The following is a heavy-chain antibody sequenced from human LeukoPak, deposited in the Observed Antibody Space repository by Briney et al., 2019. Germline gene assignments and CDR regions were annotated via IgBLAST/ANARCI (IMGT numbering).Heavy chain of an antibody. CDR2: ISYDGSNK. D-gene: IGHD3-3*01. V-gene: IGHV3-30-3*01. CDR1: RFTFSSYA. CDR3: ARDCDFWSGFIDY. Sequence: GGSLRLSCAASRFTFSSYAMHWVRQAPGKGLEWVAVISYDGSNKYYAGSVKGRFTISRDNSKNTLYLQMNSLRAEDTAVYYCARDCDFWSGFIDYWGQGTLVTVSS. J-gene: IGHJ4*02.